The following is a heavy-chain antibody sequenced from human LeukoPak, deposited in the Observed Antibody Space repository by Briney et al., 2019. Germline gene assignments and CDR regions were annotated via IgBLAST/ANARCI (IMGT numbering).Heavy chain of an antibody. CDR2: IWYDGSNK. J-gene: IGHJ6*03. Sequence: GGSLRLSCAASGFTFSSYGMHWVRQAPGKGLEWVAVIWYDGSNKYYADSVKGRFTISRDNSNNTLYLQMNSLRAEDTAVYYCARDGSSFWRAFNYYMDVWGKGTTVTVSS. V-gene: IGHV3-33*01. CDR3: ARDGSSFWRAFNYYMDV. CDR1: GFTFSSYG. D-gene: IGHD3-3*01.